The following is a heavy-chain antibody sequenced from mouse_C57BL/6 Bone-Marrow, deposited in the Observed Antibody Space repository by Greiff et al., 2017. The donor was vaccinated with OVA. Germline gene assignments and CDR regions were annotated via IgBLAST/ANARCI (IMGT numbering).Heavy chain of an antibody. CDR2: INPYNGGT. J-gene: IGHJ1*03. V-gene: IGHV1-19*01. CDR3: ARGDYGSSYEYFDV. CDR1: GYTFTDYY. Sequence: SGPVLVKPGASVKMSCKASGYTFTDYYMNWVKQSHGKSLEWIGVINPYNGGTSYNQKFKGKATLTVDKSSSTAYMELNSLTSEDSAVYYCARGDYGSSYEYFDVWGTGTTVTVSS. D-gene: IGHD1-1*01.